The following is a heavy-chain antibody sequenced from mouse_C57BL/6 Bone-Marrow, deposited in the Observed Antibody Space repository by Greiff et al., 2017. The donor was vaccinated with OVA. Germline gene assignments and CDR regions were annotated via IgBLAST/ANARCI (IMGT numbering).Heavy chain of an antibody. CDR1: GYTFTEYT. CDR3: ARHALNWEGFAY. J-gene: IGHJ3*01. Sequence: VQLQESGAELVKPGASVKLSCKASGYTFTEYTIHWVKQRSGQGLEWIGWFYPGSGSIKYNEKFKDKATLTADKSSSTVYMELRLTSEDSAVYFCARHALNWEGFAYWGQGTLVTVSA. CDR2: FYPGSGSI. D-gene: IGHD4-1*02. V-gene: IGHV1-62-2*01.